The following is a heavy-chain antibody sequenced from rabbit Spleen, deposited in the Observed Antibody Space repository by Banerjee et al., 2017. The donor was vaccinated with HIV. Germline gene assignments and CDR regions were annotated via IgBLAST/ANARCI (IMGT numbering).Heavy chain of an antibody. CDR2: IGAGSSGST. J-gene: IGHJ6*01. V-gene: IGHV1S40*01. Sequence: QSLEESGGGLVQPEGSLALTCKASGFSFNSGYDMCWVRQAPGKGLEWIACIGAGSSGSTYSATWAKGRFTISKTSSTTVTLQMTSLTAADTATYFCARDTGTSFSTYGMDLWGPGTLVTVS. CDR1: GFSFNSGYD. D-gene: IGHD8-1*01. CDR3: ARDTGTSFSTYGMDL.